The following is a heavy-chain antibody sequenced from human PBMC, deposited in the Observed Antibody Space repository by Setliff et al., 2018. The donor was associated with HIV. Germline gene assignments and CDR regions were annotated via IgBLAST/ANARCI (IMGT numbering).Heavy chain of an antibody. J-gene: IGHJ4*02. V-gene: IGHV3-15*01. CDR3: VRVYRAGSWDY. D-gene: IGHD6-13*01. Sequence: PGGSLRLSCAASGFSFSNAWMSWVRQAPGKGLEWVGRIKGETDGGTTDYAAPVKGRFTASRDDSKNTLYLQMNSLKTEDTAVYYCVRVYRAGSWDYWGQGTLVTVSS. CDR1: GFSFSNAW. CDR2: IKGETDGGTT.